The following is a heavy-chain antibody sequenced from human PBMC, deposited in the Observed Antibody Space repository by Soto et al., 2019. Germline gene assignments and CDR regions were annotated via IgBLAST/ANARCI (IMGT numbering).Heavy chain of an antibody. V-gene: IGHV3-66*01. J-gene: IGHJ6*02. CDR1: GVTVSSNY. CDR2: IYSAGNT. Sequence: GGSLRLSCAASGVTVSSNYMSWVRQAPGKGLEWISIIYSAGNTYYADSVKGRFTISRDNSKNTLYLQMNSLGAEDTAVYYCARDFVVGGPTINYYYGMDVWGQGTTVTVYS. D-gene: IGHD1-26*01. CDR3: ARDFVVGGPTINYYYGMDV.